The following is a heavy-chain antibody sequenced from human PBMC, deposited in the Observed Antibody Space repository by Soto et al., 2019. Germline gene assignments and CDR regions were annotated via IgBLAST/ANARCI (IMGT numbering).Heavy chain of an antibody. D-gene: IGHD6-13*01. CDR1: GGAFSSRT. CDR2: IIPILGIA. V-gene: IGHV1-69*04. Sequence: SVKVSCEECGGAFSSRTSSWVRQAPGQGLEWMGRIIPILGIANYAQKFQGRVTITADKSTSTAYMELSSLRAEDTAVYYCAREVAAAGVLFAPGGKGPLFTAPQ. J-gene: IGHJ5*02. CDR3: AREVAAAGVLFAP.